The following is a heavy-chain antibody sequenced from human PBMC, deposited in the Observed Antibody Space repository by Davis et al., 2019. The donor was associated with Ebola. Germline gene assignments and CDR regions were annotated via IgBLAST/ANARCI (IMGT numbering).Heavy chain of an antibody. V-gene: IGHV3-74*01. CDR1: GFTFSAHW. J-gene: IGHJ4*02. CDR3: ARLWPSGLLYETGGFDY. CDR2: LSPDGSNA. D-gene: IGHD2-2*02. Sequence: HTSETLSLTCAASGFTFSAHWMHWVRQAPGKGLLWVSRLSPDGSNAAYADSVNGRFTISRDNAKNSLYLQMNSLRAEDTAVYYCARLWPSGLLYETGGFDYWGQGTLVTVSS.